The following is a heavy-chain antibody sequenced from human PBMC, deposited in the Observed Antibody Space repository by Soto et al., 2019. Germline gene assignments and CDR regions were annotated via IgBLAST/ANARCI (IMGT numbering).Heavy chain of an antibody. V-gene: IGHV4-31*03. CDR3: ARDRVEDSANWYFDL. D-gene: IGHD2-2*01. J-gene: IGHJ2*01. CDR1: GGSISSGGYY. Sequence: QVQLQESGPGLVKPSQTLSLTCTVSGGSISSGGYYWSWIRQHPGKGLEWIGYIYYSGSTYYNPSLKSRVTTSVDTSKNQFSLKLSSVTAADTAVYYCARDRVEDSANWYFDLWGRGTLVTVSS. CDR2: IYYSGST.